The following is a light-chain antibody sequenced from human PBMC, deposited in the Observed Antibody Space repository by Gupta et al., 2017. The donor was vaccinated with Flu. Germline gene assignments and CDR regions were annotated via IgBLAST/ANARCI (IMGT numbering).Light chain of an antibody. CDR3: PTWGDGMRGV. J-gene: IGLJ3*02. V-gene: IGLV4-69*01. CDR2: LNRDGSN. Sequence: KRTCTRSSGHSSYAIAGHQQQQEKGPGSSMKLNRDGSNSKGDGIPERFSGSRSGAARYLTISGLQAEDEADDYCPTWGDGMRGVFGGGTKLTVL. CDR1: SGHSSYA.